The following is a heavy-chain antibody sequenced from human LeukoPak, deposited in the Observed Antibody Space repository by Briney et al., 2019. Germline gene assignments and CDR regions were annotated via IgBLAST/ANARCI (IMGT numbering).Heavy chain of an antibody. CDR2: ILANGANT. CDR3: ARGGYYDSSGYSFPFDY. D-gene: IGHD3-22*01. CDR1: GFTFSSYA. J-gene: IGHJ4*02. V-gene: IGHV3-23*01. Sequence: PGGSLRLSCVASGFTFSSYAMTWVRQAPGKGLEWVSGILANGANTYYADSVKGRFTISRDNSKNTLYLQMNSLRAEDTAVYYCARGGYYDSSGYSFPFDYWGPGTLVTVSS.